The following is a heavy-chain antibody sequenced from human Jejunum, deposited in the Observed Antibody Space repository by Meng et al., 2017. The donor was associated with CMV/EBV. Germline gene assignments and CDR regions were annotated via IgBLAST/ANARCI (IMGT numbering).Heavy chain of an antibody. D-gene: IGHD3-22*01. Sequence: EVQLVESGGGVVMPGGSRRLSCAASGFTFSSYSMNWVRQAPGEGLEWVSSITSSSSYIYYADSVKGRFTISRDNAKNSLYLQMNSLRAEDTAVYYCARFPRIGRSGYYYVDYWGPGTMVTVSA. CDR1: GFTFSSYS. CDR3: ARFPRIGRSGYYYVDY. J-gene: IGHJ4*02. CDR2: ITSSSSYI. V-gene: IGHV3-21*01.